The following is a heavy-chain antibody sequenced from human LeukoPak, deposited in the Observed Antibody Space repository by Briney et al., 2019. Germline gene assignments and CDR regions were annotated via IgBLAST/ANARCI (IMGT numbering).Heavy chain of an antibody. Sequence: PSETLSLTCTVSGGSISSSSYYWSWIRQPPGKGLEWIGEINHSGSTNYNPSLKSRVTISVDTSKNQFSLKLSSVTAADTAVYYCARRAGTVTTETKINYFDYWGQGTLVTVSS. J-gene: IGHJ4*02. V-gene: IGHV4-39*07. CDR1: GGSISSSSYY. D-gene: IGHD4-17*01. CDR3: ARRAGTVTTETKINYFDY. CDR2: INHSGST.